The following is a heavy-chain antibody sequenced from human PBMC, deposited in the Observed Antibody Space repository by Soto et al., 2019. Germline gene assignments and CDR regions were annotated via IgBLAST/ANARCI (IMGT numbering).Heavy chain of an antibody. J-gene: IGHJ6*02. CDR2: IWHDGNNK. CDR1: GFTFSNYG. D-gene: IGHD1-26*01. V-gene: IGHV3-33*01. CDR3: ASDLVGASDSYGLDV. Sequence: LRLSCAASGFTFSNYGMHWVRQAPCKGLEWVAIIWHDGNNKYYADSVRGRFIISRDNSKNRLYLQMNSLRAEDTAVYYCASDLVGASDSYGLDVWGQGTPVTVYS.